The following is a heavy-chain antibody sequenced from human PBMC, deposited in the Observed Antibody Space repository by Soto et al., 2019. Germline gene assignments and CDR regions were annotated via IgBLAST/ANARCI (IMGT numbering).Heavy chain of an antibody. Sequence: SETLSLTCSVSGGSISSYYWSWIRQPPGKGLEWIGYIYYSGSTNYNPSLKSRVTISVDTSKNQFSLKLSSVTAADTAVYYCAGHYGSGSEFDYWGQGTLVTVSS. D-gene: IGHD3-10*01. CDR3: AGHYGSGSEFDY. V-gene: IGHV4-59*01. J-gene: IGHJ4*02. CDR2: IYYSGST. CDR1: GGSISSYY.